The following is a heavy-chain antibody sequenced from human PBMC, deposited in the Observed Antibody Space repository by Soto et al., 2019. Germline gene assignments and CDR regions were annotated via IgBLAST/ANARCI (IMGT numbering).Heavy chain of an antibody. CDR1: GDSIRSSSY. D-gene: IGHD3-22*01. CDR3: ARRANYYDSSVAFDI. Sequence: PSETLSLTCTVSGDSIRSSSYWGWIRQPPGKGLEWIGSIYSTGNTYYNPSLNSQVTISVDTSKNQFSLKVISVTAADTAVYYCARRANYYDSSVAFDIWGQGTMVTVSS. V-gene: IGHV4-38-2*02. CDR2: IYSTGNT. J-gene: IGHJ3*02.